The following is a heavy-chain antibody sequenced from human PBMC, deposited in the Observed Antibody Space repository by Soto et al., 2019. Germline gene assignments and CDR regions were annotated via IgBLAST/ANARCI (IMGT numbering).Heavy chain of an antibody. CDR1: GYTFTSYD. D-gene: IGHD3-10*01. Sequence: QVQLVQSGAEVKKPGASVKVSCKASGYTFTSYDINWVRQATGQGLKWMGWMNPNSGNTGYAQKFQGRVTMTRNTSISTVYMGLSGLRSEDTAVYYCARDEFGSASIDYWGQGTLVTVSS. V-gene: IGHV1-8*01. CDR2: MNPNSGNT. CDR3: ARDEFGSASIDY. J-gene: IGHJ4*02.